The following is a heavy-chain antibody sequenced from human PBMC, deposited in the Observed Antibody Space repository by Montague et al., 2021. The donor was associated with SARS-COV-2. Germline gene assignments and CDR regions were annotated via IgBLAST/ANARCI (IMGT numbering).Heavy chain of an antibody. CDR2: IYYSGST. J-gene: IGHJ4*01. CDR1: GGSISSYY. Sequence: SETLSLTCTVSGGSISSYYWSRIRQPPGKGLEWIGYIYYSGSTNYNPSLKSRVTISVDTSKNQFSLKVRSVTAADTAVYYCARGDYYDSTGYYDYWGQGTLVTVSS. V-gene: IGHV4-59*01. CDR3: ARGDYYDSTGYYDY. D-gene: IGHD3-22*01.